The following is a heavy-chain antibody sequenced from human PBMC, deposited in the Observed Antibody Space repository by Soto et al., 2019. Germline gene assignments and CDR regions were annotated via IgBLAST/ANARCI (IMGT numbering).Heavy chain of an antibody. Sequence: QITLKLSGPTLVKPTQTLTLTCTFSGFSLSARGVGVGWIRQPPGKALEWLALIYWNDDKRYRPSLQSTPTIATDASKNPAVFSMTNVDPADTATYYCAHSPWGAAPDYWGQGTLGTVAS. CDR2: IYWNDDK. CDR1: GFSLSARGVG. J-gene: IGHJ4*02. V-gene: IGHV2-5*01. D-gene: IGHD6-6*01. CDR3: AHSPWGAAPDY.